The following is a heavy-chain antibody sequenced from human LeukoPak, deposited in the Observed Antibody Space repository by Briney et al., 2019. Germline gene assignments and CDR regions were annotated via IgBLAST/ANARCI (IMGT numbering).Heavy chain of an antibody. CDR1: GFTFSSYA. CDR2: ISGSGGST. CDR3: AKDKMIVVVMWFDP. V-gene: IGHV3-23*01. D-gene: IGHD3-22*01. J-gene: IGHJ5*02. Sequence: GGSLRLSCAASGFTFSSYAISWVRQAPGKGLGWVSAISGSGGSTYYADSVKGRFTISRDNSKNTLYLQMNSLRAEDTAVYYCAKDKMIVVVMWFDPWGQGTLVTVSS.